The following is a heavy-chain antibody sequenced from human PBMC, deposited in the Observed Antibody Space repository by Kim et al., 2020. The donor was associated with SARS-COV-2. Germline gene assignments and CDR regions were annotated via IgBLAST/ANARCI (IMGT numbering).Heavy chain of an antibody. CDR1: GGTFSSYA. Sequence: SVKVSCKASGGTFSSYAISWVRQAPGQGLEWMGGIIPIFGTANYAQKFQGRVTITADESTSTAYMELSSLRSEDTAVYYCAREYVDTAMVTVPGGFDYWGQGTLVTVSS. CDR3: AREYVDTAMVTVPGGFDY. D-gene: IGHD5-18*01. V-gene: IGHV1-69*13. CDR2: IIPIFGTA. J-gene: IGHJ4*02.